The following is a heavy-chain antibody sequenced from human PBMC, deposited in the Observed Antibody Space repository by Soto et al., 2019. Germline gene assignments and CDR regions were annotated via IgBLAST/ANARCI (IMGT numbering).Heavy chain of an antibody. D-gene: IGHD3-9*01. V-gene: IGHV1-69*06. CDR3: ARGRYDILTGYYASFDY. CDR1: GGTFSSYA. J-gene: IGHJ4*02. CDR2: IIPIFGTA. Sequence: QVQLVQSGAEVKKPGSSVKVSCKASGGTFSSYAISWVRQAPGQGLEWMGGIIPIFGTANYAQKFQGRVTITADKSTSTAYMELSSLRSEDTAVYYCARGRYDILTGYYASFDYWGQGTLVTVSS.